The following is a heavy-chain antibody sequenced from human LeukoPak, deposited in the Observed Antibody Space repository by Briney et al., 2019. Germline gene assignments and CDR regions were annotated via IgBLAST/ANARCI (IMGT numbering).Heavy chain of an antibody. CDR1: GFSFRDYG. J-gene: IGHJ4*02. V-gene: IGHV3-23*01. CDR2: ISGDGRNT. D-gene: IGHD2-15*01. Sequence: GGSLRLSCAASGFSFRDYGMTWVRQAPGKGLEWVSSISGDGRNTHYADSVRGRFAISRDNSKNTFYLEMNNPTTGDTAVYFCTKDAPRRGAPPTMFDSWGQGTQVTVSS. CDR3: TKDAPRRGAPPTMFDS.